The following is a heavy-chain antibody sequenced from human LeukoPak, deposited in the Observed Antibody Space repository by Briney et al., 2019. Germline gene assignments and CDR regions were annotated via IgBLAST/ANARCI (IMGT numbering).Heavy chain of an antibody. J-gene: IGHJ4*02. CDR3: TRKSAPFDL. D-gene: IGHD3-3*01. V-gene: IGHV3-21*01. CDR1: GFTFSDYT. CDR2: IHTSSDYV. Sequence: GESLKISCAASGFTFSDYTMNWVRQTPGLPPEWVSSIHTSSDYVYYADSVKGRFISSRDNAKNSLYLQMNSLRVEDTGVYYCTRKSAPFDLWGQGILVTVSS.